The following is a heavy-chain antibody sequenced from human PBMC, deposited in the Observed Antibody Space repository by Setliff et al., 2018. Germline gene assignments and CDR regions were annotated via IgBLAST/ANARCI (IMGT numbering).Heavy chain of an antibody. Sequence: GESLKISCKGSGNSFTNYWIGWVRQRPGKGLEWKGIIYPGASDTRYSPSFQGQVTISADKSISTAYLQWSSLMASDTAMYYCSRRSPNWNKWDYWGQGTLVTVSS. CDR2: IYPGASDT. CDR3: SRRSPNWNKWDY. V-gene: IGHV5-51*01. J-gene: IGHJ4*02. D-gene: IGHD1-20*01. CDR1: GNSFTNYW.